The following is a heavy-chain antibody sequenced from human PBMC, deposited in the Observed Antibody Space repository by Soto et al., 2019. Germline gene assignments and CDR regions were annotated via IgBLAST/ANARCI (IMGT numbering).Heavy chain of an antibody. CDR2: IYYSGRT. V-gene: IGHV4-59*01. J-gene: IGHJ6*02. D-gene: IGHD3-22*01. CDR1: GGSFSSYY. CDR3: ARDYYYDSRGYPGAYYYGMDV. Sequence: ETLSLTCTVSGGSFSSYYRSWIRQPPGKGLEWIGHIYYSGRTNYNPSLKSRVTISGDTSKNQLSLKLSSVTAADTAVYYCARDYYYDSRGYPGAYYYGMDVWGQGTTVTVSS.